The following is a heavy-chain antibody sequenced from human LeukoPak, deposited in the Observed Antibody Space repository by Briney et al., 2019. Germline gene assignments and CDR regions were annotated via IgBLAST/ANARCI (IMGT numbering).Heavy chain of an antibody. V-gene: IGHV3-30-3*01. J-gene: IGHJ4*02. CDR1: GFTFSSYA. D-gene: IGHD3-3*01. CDR3: ARALTINLDY. Sequence: GGSLRLSCAASGFTFSSYAMHWVRQAPGKGLEWVAVISYDGSNKYYADSVKGRFTISRDNSKNTLYLQMNSLGAEDTAVYYCARALTINLDYWGQGTLVTVSS. CDR2: ISYDGSNK.